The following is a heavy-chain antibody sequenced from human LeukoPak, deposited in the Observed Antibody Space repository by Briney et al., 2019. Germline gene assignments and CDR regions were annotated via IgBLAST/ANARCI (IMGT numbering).Heavy chain of an antibody. Sequence: GESLRLSCAASGFTFGSYGMHWVRQAPGKGLEWVAFIRHDGSDKYYADSVKGRFTISRDNSKSTLYLQMNSLRAEDTAVYHCARKKSVYRSSSSTYYYMDVWGKGTTVTVSS. D-gene: IGHD6-6*01. J-gene: IGHJ6*03. CDR3: ARKKSVYRSSSSTYYYMDV. CDR1: GFTFGSYG. CDR2: IRHDGSDK. V-gene: IGHV3-30*02.